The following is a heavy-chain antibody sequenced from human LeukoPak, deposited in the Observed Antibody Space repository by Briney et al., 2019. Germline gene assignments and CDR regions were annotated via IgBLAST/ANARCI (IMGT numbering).Heavy chain of an antibody. CDR3: AKDGAQYSSGPECDP. V-gene: IGHV3-23*01. Sequence: PGGSLRLSCAASGLHFSGTAMSWVRQAPGKGLEWVSAISYDGMNAYYADSVKGRFTISRDNSKKMVSLEMSSLTAADTGVYYCAKDGAQYSSGPECDPRGQGALVTVSP. CDR2: ISYDGMNA. J-gene: IGHJ5*02. D-gene: IGHD6-19*01. CDR1: GLHFSGTA.